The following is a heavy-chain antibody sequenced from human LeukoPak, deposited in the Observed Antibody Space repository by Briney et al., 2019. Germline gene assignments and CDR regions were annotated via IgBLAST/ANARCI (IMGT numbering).Heavy chain of an antibody. D-gene: IGHD3-22*01. Sequence: SETLSLTCAVSGGSISSSSYYWGWSRQPPGKGLEWIGSIYYSGSPYYNPSLKSRLTISVDMSKNQFSLKLSSVTATDTAVYYCARESSGYFDAFDIWGQGTMVTVSS. CDR1: GGSISSSSYY. V-gene: IGHV4-39*01. CDR2: IYYSGSP. J-gene: IGHJ3*02. CDR3: ARESSGYFDAFDI.